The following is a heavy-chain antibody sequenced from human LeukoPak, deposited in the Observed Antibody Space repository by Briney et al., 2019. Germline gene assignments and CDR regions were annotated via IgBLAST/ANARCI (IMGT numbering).Heavy chain of an antibody. Sequence: GGSLRLSCAASGFTVSSNYMSWVRQAPGKGLEWVANIKQDGSEKYYVDSVKGRFTISRDNAKNSLYLQMNSLRAEDTAVYYCARDGPVGTAMVADYWGQGTLVTVSS. CDR3: ARDGPVGTAMVADY. CDR2: IKQDGSEK. J-gene: IGHJ4*02. D-gene: IGHD5-18*01. CDR1: GFTVSSNY. V-gene: IGHV3-7*01.